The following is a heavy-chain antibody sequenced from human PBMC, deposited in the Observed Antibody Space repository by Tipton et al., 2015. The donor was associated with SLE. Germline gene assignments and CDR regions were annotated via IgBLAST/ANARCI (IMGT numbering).Heavy chain of an antibody. V-gene: IGHV4-61*09. CDR1: GGSISSGSYY. J-gene: IGHJ3*02. Sequence: LRLSCTVSGGSISSGSYYWSWIRQTAGKGLEWIGHIYTSGSTNSNPDLKSRVHISVATSKNQFSLKLSSVTAADTSVSYCATALAAAGTYAFDIWGQVTMVTDSS. CDR2: IYTSGST. D-gene: IGHD6-25*01. CDR3: ATALAAAGTYAFDI.